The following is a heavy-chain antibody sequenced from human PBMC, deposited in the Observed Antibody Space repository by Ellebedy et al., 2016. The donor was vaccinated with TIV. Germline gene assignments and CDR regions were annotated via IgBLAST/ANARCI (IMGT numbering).Heavy chain of an antibody. J-gene: IGHJ5*02. CDR2: IYYSGST. CDR3: ARGGRGNWFDP. D-gene: IGHD3-16*01. V-gene: IGHV4-59*01. CDR1: GGSISSYY. Sequence: MPSETLSLTCTVSGGSISSYYWSWIRQPPGKGLEWIGYIYYSGSTNYNPSLKSRVTISVDTSKNQFSLKRSSVTAADTAVYYCARGGRGNWFDPWGQGTLVTVSS.